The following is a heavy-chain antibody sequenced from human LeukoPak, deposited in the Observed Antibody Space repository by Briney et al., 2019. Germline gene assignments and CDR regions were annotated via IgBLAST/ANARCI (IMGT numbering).Heavy chain of an antibody. J-gene: IGHJ4*02. CDR1: GFTFSTYG. Sequence: GGSLRLSCAASGFTFSTYGMSWVRQAPGKGLEWVSAISGSGDSPYYADSVKGRFTISRDNSKNTLYVQMNSLRAEDTAVYYCARETPRGYYNSSGPFDYWGQGTLVTVSS. V-gene: IGHV3-23*01. D-gene: IGHD3-22*01. CDR2: ISGSGDSP. CDR3: ARETPRGYYNSSGPFDY.